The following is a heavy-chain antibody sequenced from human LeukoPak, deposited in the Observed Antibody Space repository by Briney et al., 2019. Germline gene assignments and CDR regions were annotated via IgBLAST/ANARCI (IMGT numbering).Heavy chain of an antibody. CDR2: INPNSGGT. V-gene: IGHV1-2*02. CDR1: GYTFTGYY. Sequence: ASVKVSCKASGYTFTGYYMHWVRQAPGQGLEWMGWINPNSGGTNYAQKFQGRVTMTRDTSISTAYMELSRLRSDDTAVYFCARPDNIAARLAAYWGQGTLVTVSS. D-gene: IGHD6-6*01. CDR3: ARPDNIAARLAAY. J-gene: IGHJ4*02.